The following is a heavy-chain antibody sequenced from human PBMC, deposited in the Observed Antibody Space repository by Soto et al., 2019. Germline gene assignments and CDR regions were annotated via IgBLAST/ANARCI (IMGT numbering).Heavy chain of an antibody. Sequence: ASVKVSCKASGYTFTGYYMHWVRQAPGQGLEWMGWINPNSGGTNYAQKFQGWVTMTRDTSISTAYMELSRLRSDETAVYYCARESRVKIAAADPPYYGMDVWGQGTTVTVSS. CDR1: GYTFTGYY. D-gene: IGHD6-13*01. CDR3: ARESRVKIAAADPPYYGMDV. CDR2: INPNSGGT. V-gene: IGHV1-2*04. J-gene: IGHJ6*02.